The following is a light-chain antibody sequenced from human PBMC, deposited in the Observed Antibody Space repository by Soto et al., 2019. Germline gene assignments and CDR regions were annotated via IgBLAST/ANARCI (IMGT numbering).Light chain of an antibody. CDR2: DAS. J-gene: IGKJ4*01. Sequence: EIVLTQSPATLSLSPGERATLSCRASQSVSSYLAWYQQKPGQAPRLLIYDASNRATGIPARFSGSGSGTDFTLTISXLEPEXFAVYYCQQRSNWPPVVTFGGGTKVEIK. CDR1: QSVSSY. V-gene: IGKV3-11*01. CDR3: QQRSNWPPVVT.